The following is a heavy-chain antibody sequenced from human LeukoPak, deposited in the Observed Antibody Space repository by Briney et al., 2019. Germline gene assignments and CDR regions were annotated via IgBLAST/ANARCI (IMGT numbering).Heavy chain of an antibody. J-gene: IGHJ6*02. V-gene: IGHV4-31*03. D-gene: IGHD6-13*01. CDR1: GGSISSGGYY. CDR2: IYYSGST. Sequence: SETLSLTCTVSGGSISSGGYYWSWIRQHPGKGLEWIGYIYYSGSTYYNPSLKSRVTISVDTSKNQFSLKLSSVTAADTAVYYCARGGWGAAAGTPTIPYYYYGMDVWGQGTTVTVSS. CDR3: ARGGWGAAAGTPTIPYYYYGMDV.